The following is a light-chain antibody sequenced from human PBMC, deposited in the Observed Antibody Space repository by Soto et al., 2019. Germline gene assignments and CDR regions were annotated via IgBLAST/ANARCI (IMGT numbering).Light chain of an antibody. CDR2: GIS. Sequence: EIVLTQSPGTLSLSPGERATLSCRASQSVISNYFSWFQQKPGQAPRLLIHGISSRATGIPDRFSGSGSGTDFTLTISGLEPEDFAVYYCHQYGSTPRTFGQGTKLEIK. CDR3: HQYGSTPRT. V-gene: IGKV3-20*01. J-gene: IGKJ2*01. CDR1: QSVISNY.